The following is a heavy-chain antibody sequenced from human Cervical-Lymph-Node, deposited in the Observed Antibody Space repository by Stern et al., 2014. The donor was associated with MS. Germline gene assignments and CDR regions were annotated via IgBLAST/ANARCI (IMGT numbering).Heavy chain of an antibody. Sequence: VQLVESGGEVKKPGASVKVSCEASGYTFTNYDISWVRQAPGQGLEWMGWISSYGGDSQYAQRLHDSVTLTTATMTTTAYMELRNLRSDDAAVYFCAGGIPALKPYYYGMDFWGQGTSVTVSS. CDR3: AGGIPALKPYYYGMDF. D-gene: IGHD2-2*01. J-gene: IGHJ6*02. CDR1: GYTFTNYD. CDR2: ISSYGGDS. V-gene: IGHV1-18*01.